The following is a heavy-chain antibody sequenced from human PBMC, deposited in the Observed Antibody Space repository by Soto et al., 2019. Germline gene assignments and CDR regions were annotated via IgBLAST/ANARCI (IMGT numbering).Heavy chain of an antibody. D-gene: IGHD2-15*01. CDR3: AKLPLGYSPAQFDY. V-gene: IGHV1-18*01. CDR2: ITVYNGHT. Sequence: GASVKVSCKTSGYSFPDYSINWVRQAPGQGLEWLGWITVYNGHTNYAPSLQGRVTITTDTATSTVYMELTTLRAEDTALYYCAKLPLGYSPAQFDYWGQGTLVTVSS. CDR1: GYSFPDYS. J-gene: IGHJ4*02.